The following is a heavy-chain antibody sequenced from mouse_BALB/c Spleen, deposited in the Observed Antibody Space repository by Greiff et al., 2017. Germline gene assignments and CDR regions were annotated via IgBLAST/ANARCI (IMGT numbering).Heavy chain of an antibody. J-gene: IGHJ4*01. V-gene: IGHV1S135*01. Sequence: EVHLVESGPELVKPGASVKVSCKASGYAFTSYNMYWVKQSHGKSLEWIGYIDPYNGGTSYNQKFKGKATLTVDKSSSTAYMHLNSLTSEDSAVYYCARFYLYYYAMDYWGQGTSVTVSS. D-gene: IGHD1-1*01. CDR2: IDPYNGGT. CDR3: ARFYLYYYAMDY. CDR1: GYAFTSYN.